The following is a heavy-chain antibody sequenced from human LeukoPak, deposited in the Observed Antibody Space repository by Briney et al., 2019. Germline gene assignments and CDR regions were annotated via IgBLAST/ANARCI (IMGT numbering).Heavy chain of an antibody. CDR2: IYHSGST. J-gene: IGHJ3*02. Sequence: SETLSLTCAVSGGSISSGGYSWSWIRQPPGKGLEWIGYIYHSGSTYYNPSLKSRVTISVDTSKNQFSLKLSSVTAADTAVYYCVEEPGAFDIWGQGTMVTVSS. CDR1: GGSISSGGYS. V-gene: IGHV4-30-2*01. CDR3: VEEPGAFDI. D-gene: IGHD1-26*01.